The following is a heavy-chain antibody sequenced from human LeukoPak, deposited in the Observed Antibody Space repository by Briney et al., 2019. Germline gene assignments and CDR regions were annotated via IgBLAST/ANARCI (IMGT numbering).Heavy chain of an antibody. D-gene: IGHD3-3*01. Sequence: PGRSLRLSCAASGFTFSSYAMHWVRQAPGKGLEWVAVISYDGSNKYYADSVKGRFTISRDNAKNSLYLQMNSLRAEDTAVYYCAKDRAIFGVVIPRGAFDIWGQGTMVTVSS. CDR3: AKDRAIFGVVIPRGAFDI. V-gene: IGHV3-30-3*01. CDR2: ISYDGSNK. J-gene: IGHJ3*02. CDR1: GFTFSSYA.